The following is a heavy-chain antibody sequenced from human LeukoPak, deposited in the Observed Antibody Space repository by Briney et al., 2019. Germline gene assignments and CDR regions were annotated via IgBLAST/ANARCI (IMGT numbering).Heavy chain of an antibody. CDR1: GFTFSSYG. CDR3: ARASGVPLFDY. D-gene: IGHD3-3*01. J-gene: IGHJ4*02. V-gene: IGHV3-33*01. CDR2: IWYDGSNK. Sequence: GGSLRLSCAASGFTFSSYGMHWVRQAPGKGLEWVAVIWYDGSNKYYAYSVKGRFTISRDNSKNTLYLQMNSLRAEDTAVYYCARASGVPLFDYWGQGTLVTVSS.